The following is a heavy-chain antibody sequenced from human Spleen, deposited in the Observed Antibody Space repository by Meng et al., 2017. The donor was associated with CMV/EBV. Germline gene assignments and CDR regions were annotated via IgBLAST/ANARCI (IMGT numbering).Heavy chain of an antibody. V-gene: IGHV1-46*01. CDR3: ARDLAPPGYCSSTSCYPNYYYYYGMDV. D-gene: IGHD2-2*01. J-gene: IGHJ6*02. Sequence: RQAPGQGLEWMGIINPSGGSTSYAQKFQGRVTMTRDTSTSTVYMELSSLRSEDTAVYYCARDLAPPGYCSSTSCYPNYYYYYGMDVWGQGTTVTVSS. CDR2: INPSGGST.